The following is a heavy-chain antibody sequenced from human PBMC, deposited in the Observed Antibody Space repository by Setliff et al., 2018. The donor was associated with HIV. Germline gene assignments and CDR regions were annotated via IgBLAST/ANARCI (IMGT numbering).Heavy chain of an antibody. D-gene: IGHD6-13*01. CDR1: GYTFTSYD. CDR3: ARAQQQLVLPSFYYYYYMDV. J-gene: IGHJ6*03. Sequence: ASVKVSCKASGYTFTSYDINWVRQATGQGLEWMGWMNPNSGNTGYAQKFQGRVTMTRNTSISTAYMELSSLRSEDTAVYYCARAQQQLVLPSFYYYYYMDVWGKGTMVTVSS. V-gene: IGHV1-8*02. CDR2: MNPNSGNT.